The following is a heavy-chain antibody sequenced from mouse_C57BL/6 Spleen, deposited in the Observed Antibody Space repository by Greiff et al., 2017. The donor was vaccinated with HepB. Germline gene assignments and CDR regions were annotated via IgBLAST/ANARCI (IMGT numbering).Heavy chain of an antibody. CDR1: GYKFTDYY. CDR2: INPNNGGT. V-gene: IGHV1-26*01. J-gene: IGHJ2*01. CDR3: ARRIANWAYYFDY. Sequence: VQLQQSGPELVKPGASVKISCKASGYKFTDYYMNWVKQSHGKSLEWIGDINPNNGGTSYNQKFKGKATLTVDKSSSTAYMELRSLTSEDSAVYYCARRIANWAYYFDYWGQGTTLTVSS. D-gene: IGHD4-1*01.